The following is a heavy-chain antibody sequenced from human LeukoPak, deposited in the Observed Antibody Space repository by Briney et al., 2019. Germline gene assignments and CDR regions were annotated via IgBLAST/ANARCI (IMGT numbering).Heavy chain of an antibody. J-gene: IGHJ5*02. CDR2: IYNRGST. V-gene: IGHV4-59*01. D-gene: IGHD1-1*01. Sequence: SETLSLTCTVSGGSMSDYYWSWIRQPPGKGLEYIGYIYNRGSTHYNPSLKSRVTISADTSKKQFSLKLTSVTAADTAVYYCARGAGGYRFDPWGQGTLVIVSS. CDR1: GGSMSDYY. CDR3: ARGAGGYRFDP.